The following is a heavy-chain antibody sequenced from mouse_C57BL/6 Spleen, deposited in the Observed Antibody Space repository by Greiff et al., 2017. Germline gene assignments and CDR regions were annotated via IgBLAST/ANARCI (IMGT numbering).Heavy chain of an antibody. CDR2: IDPEDGDT. D-gene: IGHD3-2*02. V-gene: IGHV14-1*01. Sequence: EVQLQQSGAELVRPGASVKLSCTASGFNIKDYYMHWVKQRPEQGLEWIGRIDPEDGDTEYAPKFQGKATMTADTSSNTAYLQLSSLTSEDTAVYYCTRDSSGYSLDYWGQGTTLTVSS. CDR1: GFNIKDYY. CDR3: TRDSSGYSLDY. J-gene: IGHJ2*01.